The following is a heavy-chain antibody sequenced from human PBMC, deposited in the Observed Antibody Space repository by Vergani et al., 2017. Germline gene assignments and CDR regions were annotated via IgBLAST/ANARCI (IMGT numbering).Heavy chain of an antibody. CDR3: AKFGWQLDLDY. V-gene: IGHV3-7*01. Sequence: EVQLVESGGGLVQPGGSLRLSCAASGFMFSNYWMNWVRQAPGKGLEWVANIKQDGSEKYYVDSVRGRFTISRDNAKNSLYLQMNSLRAEDTAVYYCAKFGWQLDLDYWGQGTLVTVSS. CDR1: GFMFSNYW. J-gene: IGHJ4*02. D-gene: IGHD2-15*01. CDR2: IKQDGSEK.